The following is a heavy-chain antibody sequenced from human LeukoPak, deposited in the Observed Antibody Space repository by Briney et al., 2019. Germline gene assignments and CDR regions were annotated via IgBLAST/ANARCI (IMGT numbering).Heavy chain of an antibody. Sequence: ASVKVSCKASGYTFTSYATHWVRQAPGQRLEWMGWINAGNGNTKYSQKFQGRVTITRDTSASTAYMELSSLRSEDTAVYYCARVPPYGSGSSPYDYWGQGTLVTVSS. CDR1: GYTFTSYA. J-gene: IGHJ4*02. CDR3: ARVPPYGSGSSPYDY. D-gene: IGHD3-10*01. CDR2: INAGNGNT. V-gene: IGHV1-3*01.